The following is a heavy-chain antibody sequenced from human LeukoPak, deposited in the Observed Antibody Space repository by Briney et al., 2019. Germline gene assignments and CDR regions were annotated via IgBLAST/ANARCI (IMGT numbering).Heavy chain of an antibody. D-gene: IGHD2-15*01. Sequence: PGRSLRLSCAASGFMFSDYAMYWVRQAPGKGLEWVAFMSYDGSTKYYADPVKGRFTISRDNSKNTLYLQMNSLRAEDTAVYYCAKDAAYYFDYWGQGTLVTVSS. CDR2: MSYDGSTK. V-gene: IGHV3-30-3*01. J-gene: IGHJ4*02. CDR3: AKDAAYYFDY. CDR1: GFMFSDYA.